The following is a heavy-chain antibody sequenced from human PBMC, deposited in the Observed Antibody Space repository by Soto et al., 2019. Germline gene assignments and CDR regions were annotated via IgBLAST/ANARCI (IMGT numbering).Heavy chain of an antibody. V-gene: IGHV4-31*03. CDR1: GGSISSGGYY. CDR3: ASTMVRYAFDI. J-gene: IGHJ3*02. Sequence: QVQLQESGPGLVKPSQTLSLTCTVSGGSISSGGYYWSWIRQHPGKGLGWIGYFYYSGSTYYNPSLRGRVTISVDTSKDQFSLKPSSVIAADTAVYSCASTMVRYAFDIWGQGTMVTVSS. CDR2: FYYSGST. D-gene: IGHD3-10*01.